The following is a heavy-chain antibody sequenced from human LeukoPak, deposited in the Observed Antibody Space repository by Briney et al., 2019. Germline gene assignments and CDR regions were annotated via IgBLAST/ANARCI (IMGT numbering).Heavy chain of an antibody. Sequence: ASVKVSCKASGYTFTSYAIHWVRQAPGQGLEWMGWITPSGGTNYPQKFQGRVAITWDTSITTAYMDLSRLTSDDTAVYYCARDRYGDGFAHLDYWGQGALVTASS. V-gene: IGHV1-2*02. CDR2: ITPSGGT. CDR1: GYTFTSYA. D-gene: IGHD5-24*01. J-gene: IGHJ4*02. CDR3: ARDRYGDGFAHLDY.